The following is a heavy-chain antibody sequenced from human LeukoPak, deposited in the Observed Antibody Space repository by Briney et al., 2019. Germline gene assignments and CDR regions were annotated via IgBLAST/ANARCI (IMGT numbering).Heavy chain of an antibody. CDR1: GFSFNTYS. D-gene: IGHD4-17*01. CDR3: VRDNFGDYLPFF. CDR2: ISPSSDGI. J-gene: IGHJ4*02. V-gene: IGHV3-21*01. Sequence: GGSLRLSCADSGFSFNTYSMNWVRQAPGKGLEWVSSISPSSDGIFYTDSLRGRFTVSRDNAKNLLYLHLNSLRVEDTAVYFCVRDNFGDYLPFFWGQGTLVTVSS.